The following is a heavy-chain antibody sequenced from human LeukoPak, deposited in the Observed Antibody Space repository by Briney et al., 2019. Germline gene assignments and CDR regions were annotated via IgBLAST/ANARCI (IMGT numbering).Heavy chain of an antibody. D-gene: IGHD3-10*01. CDR2: INHSGST. CDR1: GGSFSGYY. CDR3: ARWGTPYYYGSGSAFFDY. J-gene: IGHJ4*02. V-gene: IGHV4-34*01. Sequence: SETLSPTCAVYGGSFSGYYWSWIRQPPGKGLEWIGEINHSGSTNYNPSLKSRVTISVDTSKNQFSLKLSSVTAADTAVYYCARWGTPYYYGSGSAFFDYWGQGTLVTVSS.